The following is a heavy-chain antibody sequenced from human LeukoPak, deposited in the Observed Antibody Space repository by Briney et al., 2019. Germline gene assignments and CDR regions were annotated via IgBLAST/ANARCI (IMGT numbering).Heavy chain of an antibody. CDR1: GFTFSSYG. Sequence: PGGSLRLSCAASGFTFSSYGMHWVCQAPGKGLEWVAVISYDGSNKYYADSVKGRFTISRDNSKNTLYLQMNSLRAEDTAVYYCAKDIATVVTEVRDYNWFDPWGQGTLVTVSS. D-gene: IGHD4-23*01. V-gene: IGHV3-30*18. J-gene: IGHJ5*02. CDR2: ISYDGSNK. CDR3: AKDIATVVTEVRDYNWFDP.